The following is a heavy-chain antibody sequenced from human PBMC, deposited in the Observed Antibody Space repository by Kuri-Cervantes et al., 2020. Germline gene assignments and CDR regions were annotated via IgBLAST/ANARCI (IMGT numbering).Heavy chain of an antibody. V-gene: IGHV3-21*05. Sequence: GESLKISCAASGFTFNNYNMNWVRQAPGKGLEWVSYISSISSIIYYTDSVKGRFTISRDNAKNSLYLQMNSLRAEDTAVYYWARDTYSNYRRSYYYYMDVWGKGTTVTVSS. CDR1: GFTFNNYN. D-gene: IGHD4-11*01. CDR2: ISSISSII. CDR3: ARDTYSNYRRSYYYYMDV. J-gene: IGHJ6*03.